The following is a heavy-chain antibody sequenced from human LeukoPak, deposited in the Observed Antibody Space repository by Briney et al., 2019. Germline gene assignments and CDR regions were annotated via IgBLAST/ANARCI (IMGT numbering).Heavy chain of an antibody. CDR3: ARDPGSYDHPLDY. CDR2: ISSSSSYI. CDR1: GFTFSSYS. D-gene: IGHD1-26*01. Sequence: PGGSLRLSCAASGFTFSSYSMNWVRQAPGKGLEWVSSISSSSSYIYYADSVKGRFTISRDNAKNSLYLQMNSLRAEDTAVYYCARDPGSYDHPLDYWGQGTLVTVSS. V-gene: IGHV3-21*01. J-gene: IGHJ4*02.